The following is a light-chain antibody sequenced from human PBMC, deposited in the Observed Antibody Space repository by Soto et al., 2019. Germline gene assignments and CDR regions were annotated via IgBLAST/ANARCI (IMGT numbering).Light chain of an antibody. CDR1: QSISSY. Sequence: DIQMTQSPSSLSASVGDRVTITCRASQSISSYLNWYQQKPGKAPKLLIYAASSLQSGVTSRFSGSGSGTEFTLTISSLQPEDFATYYCQQSYSTPPTFGQGTKVEIK. CDR3: QQSYSTPPT. V-gene: IGKV1-39*01. CDR2: AAS. J-gene: IGKJ1*01.